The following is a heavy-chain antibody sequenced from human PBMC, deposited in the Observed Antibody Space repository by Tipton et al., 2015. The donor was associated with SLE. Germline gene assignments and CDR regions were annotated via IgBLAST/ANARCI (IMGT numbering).Heavy chain of an antibody. Sequence: TLSLTCAVCGGSFSGYYWSWIRQPPGKGLEWIGEINHSGSTNYNPSLKSRVTISVDTSKNQFSLKLSSVTAADTAVYYCARDGQLVGADFDYWGQGTLVTVSS. J-gene: IGHJ4*02. CDR1: GGSFSGYY. CDR3: ARDGQLVGADFDY. V-gene: IGHV4-34*01. D-gene: IGHD6-6*01. CDR2: INHSGST.